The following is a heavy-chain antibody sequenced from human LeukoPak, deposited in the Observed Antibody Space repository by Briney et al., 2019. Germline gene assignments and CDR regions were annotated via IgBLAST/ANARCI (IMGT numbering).Heavy chain of an antibody. D-gene: IGHD3-10*01. CDR1: GVSLTTHY. CDR3: ARPNSMIRGVPDAFDI. Sequence: SETFSLTCTVSGVSLTTHYWSWIRQPPGKGLEWIGFIYYSGSTRYNPSLQSRITISQDTSKNQFSLNLNSVTAADTAVYYCARPNSMIRGVPDAFDIWGQGTMVTVSS. J-gene: IGHJ3*02. CDR2: IYYSGST. V-gene: IGHV4-59*08.